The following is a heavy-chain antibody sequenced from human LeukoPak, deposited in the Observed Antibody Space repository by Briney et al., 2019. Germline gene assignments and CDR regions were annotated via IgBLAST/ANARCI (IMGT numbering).Heavy chain of an antibody. Sequence: SETLSLTCTVSGGSISSYYWSWIRQPAGKGLEWIGRIYTSGSTNYNPSLKSRVTMSVDTSKNQFSLKLSSVTAADTAVYYCARDQGWRGSHSNWFDPWGQGTLVTVSS. D-gene: IGHD1-26*01. CDR3: ARDQGWRGSHSNWFDP. J-gene: IGHJ5*02. V-gene: IGHV4-4*07. CDR1: GGSISSYY. CDR2: IYTSGST.